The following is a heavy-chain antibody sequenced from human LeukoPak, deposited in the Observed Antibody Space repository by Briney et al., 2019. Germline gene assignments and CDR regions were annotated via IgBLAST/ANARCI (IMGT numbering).Heavy chain of an antibody. CDR1: GYTFTGYY. CDR3: ARGAPAAPLTAEGY. D-gene: IGHD6-13*01. Sequence: ASVKVSCKTSGYTFTGYYVHWVRQAPGQGLEWMGWINPNSGGTNYAQKFQGRVTMTRDTSISTAYMEVTSLTFDDAAVYYCARGAPAAPLTAEGYWGQGTLVTVSS. CDR2: INPNSGGT. V-gene: IGHV1-2*02. J-gene: IGHJ4*02.